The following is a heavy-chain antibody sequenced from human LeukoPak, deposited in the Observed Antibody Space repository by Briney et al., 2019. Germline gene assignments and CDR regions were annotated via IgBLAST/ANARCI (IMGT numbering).Heavy chain of an antibody. D-gene: IGHD3-9*01. V-gene: IGHV4-61*02. CDR3: ARLVMAYDY. CDR1: GGSISSGSYY. CDR2: IYTSGST. J-gene: IGHJ4*02. Sequence: SETLSLTCTVSGGSISSGSYYWSWIRQPAGKGLEWIGRIYTSGSTNYNPSLKSRVTISVDTSKNQFSLKLSSVTAADTAVYYCARLVMAYDYWGQGTLVTVSS.